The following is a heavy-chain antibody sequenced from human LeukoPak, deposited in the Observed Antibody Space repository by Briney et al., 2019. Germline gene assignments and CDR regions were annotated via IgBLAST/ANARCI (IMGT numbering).Heavy chain of an antibody. CDR1: GFTFSSYS. V-gene: IGHV3-48*01. J-gene: IGHJ5*02. D-gene: IGHD2-2*02. CDR2: ISSSSSTI. CDR3: ARASRVAPAAIPRGGHWFDP. Sequence: GGSLRLSCAASGFTFSSYSMNWVRQAPGKGLEWVSYISSSSSTIYYADSVKGRFTISRDNAKNSLYLQMNSLRAEDTAVYYCARASRVAPAAIPRGGHWFDPWGQGTLVTVSS.